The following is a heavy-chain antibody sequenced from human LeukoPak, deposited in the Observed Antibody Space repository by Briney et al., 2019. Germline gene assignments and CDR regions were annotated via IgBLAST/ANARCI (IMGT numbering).Heavy chain of an antibody. Sequence: SETLSLTCTVSGGSISSSIYCWGWIRQSPGKGLEWIGSINYSGSTYDNPSLKSRVTISGDTSKKHFSLKLSSVTAADTAVYYCVRHEIGTSGWQGGFDYWGQGTLVTVSS. D-gene: IGHD6-19*01. J-gene: IGHJ4*02. V-gene: IGHV4-39*01. CDR2: INYSGST. CDR3: VRHEIGTSGWQGGFDY. CDR1: GGSISSSIYC.